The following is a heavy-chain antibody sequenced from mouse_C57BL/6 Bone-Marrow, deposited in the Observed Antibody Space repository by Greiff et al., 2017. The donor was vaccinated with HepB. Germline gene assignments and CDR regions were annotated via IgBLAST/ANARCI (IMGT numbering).Heavy chain of an antibody. V-gene: IGHV1-31*01. Sequence: EVNVVESGPELVKPGASVKISCKASGYSFTGYYMHWVKQSHGNILDWIGYIYPYNGVSSYNQKFKGKATLTVDKSSSTAYMELRSLTSEDSAVYYCARNYPSNSGGFAYWGQGTLVTVSA. CDR2: IYPYNGVS. CDR1: GYSFTGYY. D-gene: IGHD2-5*01. J-gene: IGHJ3*01. CDR3: ARNYPSNSGGFAY.